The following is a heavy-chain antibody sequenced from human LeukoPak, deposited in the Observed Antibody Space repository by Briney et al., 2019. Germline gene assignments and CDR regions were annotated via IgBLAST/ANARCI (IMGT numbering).Heavy chain of an antibody. CDR2: IYYSGST. D-gene: IGHD1-14*01. CDR1: GGSISSGGYY. V-gene: IGHV4-31*03. CDR3: ARDQGFEPSFDY. Sequence: SQTLSLTCTVSGGSISSGGYYWSWIRQHPGTGLEWIGYIYYSGSTYYNPSLKSRVTISVDTSKNQFSPKLSSVTAADTAVYYCARDQGFEPSFDYWGQGTLVTVSS. J-gene: IGHJ4*02.